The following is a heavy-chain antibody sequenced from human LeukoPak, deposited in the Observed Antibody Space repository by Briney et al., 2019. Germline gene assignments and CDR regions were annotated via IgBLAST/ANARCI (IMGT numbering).Heavy chain of an antibody. D-gene: IGHD6-13*01. CDR1: GFTFSSYA. Sequence: GGSLRLSCAASGFTFSSYAMSWVRQAPGKGLEWVSAISCSGGSTYYADSVKGRFTISRDNSRNTLYLQMNSLRAEDTAVYYCAKDVSARYSSIWYYFDYWGQGILVTVSS. CDR3: AKDVSARYSSIWYYFDY. J-gene: IGHJ4*02. V-gene: IGHV3-23*01. CDR2: ISCSGGST.